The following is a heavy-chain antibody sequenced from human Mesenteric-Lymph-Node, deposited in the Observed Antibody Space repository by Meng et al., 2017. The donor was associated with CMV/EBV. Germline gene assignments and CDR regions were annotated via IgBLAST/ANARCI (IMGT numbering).Heavy chain of an antibody. CDR3: ASDFWDY. J-gene: IGHJ4*02. Sequence: GGSLRLSCAASGFTFSSYAMHWVRQAPGKGLEWVAVISYDGSNKYYADSVKGRFTISRDNAKNSLYLQMNSLRAEDTAVYYCASDFWDYWGQGTLVTVSS. CDR1: GFTFSSYA. D-gene: IGHD3-3*01. V-gene: IGHV3-30*04. CDR2: ISYDGSNK.